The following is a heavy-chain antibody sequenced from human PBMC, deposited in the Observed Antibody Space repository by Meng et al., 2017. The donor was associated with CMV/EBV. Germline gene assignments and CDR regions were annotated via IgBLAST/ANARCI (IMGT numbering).Heavy chain of an antibody. V-gene: IGHV3-23*03. D-gene: IGHD3-3*01. CDR2: IYSGGSST. Sequence: GESLKISCAASGFTFSSYAMSWVRQAPGKGLEWVSVIYSGGSSTYYADSVKGRFTISRDNSKNTLYLQMNSLIAEDTAVYYCAKGNYDFWSGSQILHYYYGRDVGGQGTTVTVSS. CDR3: AKGNYDFWSGSQILHYYYGRDV. CDR1: GFTFSSYA. J-gene: IGHJ6*02.